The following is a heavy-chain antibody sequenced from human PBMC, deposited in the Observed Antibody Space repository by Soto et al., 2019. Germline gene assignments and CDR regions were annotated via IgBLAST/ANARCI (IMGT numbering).Heavy chain of an antibody. CDR2: ISPKGTYR. CDR1: GFTFSDYY. D-gene: IGHD2-21*01. V-gene: IGHV3-11*06. Sequence: GGSLRLSCATSGFTFSDYYMSWIRQAPGKGLEFVSYISPKGTYRTYADSVKGRFTISRDNAKNSLYLQVNSLRAEYTAVYYCSRGGGGGLFDLWGQGTLVTVSS. CDR3: SRGGGGGLFDL. J-gene: IGHJ5*02.